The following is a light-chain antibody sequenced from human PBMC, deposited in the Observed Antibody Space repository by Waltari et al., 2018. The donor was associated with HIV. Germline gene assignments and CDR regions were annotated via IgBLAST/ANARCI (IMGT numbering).Light chain of an antibody. Sequence: EIVMTQSPATLSVSPGDRATLSCRASQSVRSNLAWYQQKPGQAPRLLIFSASTRAAGTPARFSGGVSGTEFTLTITSLQSADFAVYYCQQYDDWPPLTFGGGTKVEI. J-gene: IGKJ4*01. CDR1: QSVRSN. CDR2: SAS. V-gene: IGKV3-15*01. CDR3: QQYDDWPPLT.